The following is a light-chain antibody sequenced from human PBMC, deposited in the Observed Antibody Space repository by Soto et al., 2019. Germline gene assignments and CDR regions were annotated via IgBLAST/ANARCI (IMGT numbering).Light chain of an antibody. CDR2: SNS. V-gene: IGLV1-44*01. CDR1: SSNIGSNT. J-gene: IGLJ2*01. CDR3: TAWDDSLNAVL. Sequence: QSVLTQPPSASGTPGQRVTISCSGGSSNIGSNTVNWYQHLPGTAPTLLIYSNSQRPSGVPDRFSGSKSGTSASLAITGLQSDDEADYFCTAWDDSLNAVLFGGGTKLTV.